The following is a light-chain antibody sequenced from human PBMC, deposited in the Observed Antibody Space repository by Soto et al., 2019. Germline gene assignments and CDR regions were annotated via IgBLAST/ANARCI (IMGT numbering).Light chain of an antibody. CDR2: DAS. J-gene: IGKJ2*01. Sequence: EIVLTQSPATLSLSPGERATLSCRASQSVSSSLAWFQQKPGQAPRLLISDASNRATGIPARFSGSGSGTDFTLTISRLEPEDSAVYYCQQRRNWYTFGQGTKLEIK. CDR1: QSVSSS. CDR3: QQRRNWYT. V-gene: IGKV3-11*01.